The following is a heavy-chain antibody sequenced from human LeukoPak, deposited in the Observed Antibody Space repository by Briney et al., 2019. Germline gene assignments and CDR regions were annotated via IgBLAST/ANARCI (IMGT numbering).Heavy chain of an antibody. J-gene: IGHJ4*02. D-gene: IGHD2-8*01. Sequence: GASVKVSCKASGYTFTGYYIHWMRQAPGQGLEWMGWINPNSGGTKYAQKFQGRVTVTRDTSTSTAYMELSGLRADDTAAYYCARVEYCTKGVCINFDLWGQGTLVTVSS. CDR2: INPNSGGT. V-gene: IGHV1-2*02. CDR3: ARVEYCTKGVCINFDL. CDR1: GYTFTGYY.